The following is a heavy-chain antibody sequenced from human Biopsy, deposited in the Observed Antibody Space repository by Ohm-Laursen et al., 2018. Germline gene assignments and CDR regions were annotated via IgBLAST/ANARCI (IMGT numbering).Heavy chain of an antibody. D-gene: IGHD3-16*01. V-gene: IGHV4-34*01. CDR1: GESFNGYY. CDR2: INHSGRT. J-gene: IGHJ6*02. CDR3: ARAVDYYDPYYYYGLDV. Sequence: SQTLSLTCTVYGESFNGYYWSWTRQTPGKGLEWIGEINHSGRTNYNPSLKSRVTISVDTSKNQFSLKVRSVTAADTAVYYCARAVDYYDPYYYYGLDVWGQGTTVTVSS.